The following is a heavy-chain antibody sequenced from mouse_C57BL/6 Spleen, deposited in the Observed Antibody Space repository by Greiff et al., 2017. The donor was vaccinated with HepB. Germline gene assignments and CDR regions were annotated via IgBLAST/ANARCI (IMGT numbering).Heavy chain of an antibody. J-gene: IGHJ1*03. Sequence: VQLQQPGAELVMPEASVKLSCKASGYTFTSYWMHWVKQRPGQGLEWIGEIDPSDSYTNYNQKFKGKSTLTVDKSSSTAYMQLSSLTSEDSAVYYCARNYGNPWYFDVWGTGTTVTVSS. CDR2: IDPSDSYT. CDR3: ARNYGNPWYFDV. CDR1: GYTFTSYW. D-gene: IGHD2-1*01. V-gene: IGHV1-69*01.